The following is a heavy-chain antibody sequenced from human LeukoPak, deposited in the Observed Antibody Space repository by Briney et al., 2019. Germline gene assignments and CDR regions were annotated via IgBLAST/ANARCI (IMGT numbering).Heavy chain of an antibody. V-gene: IGHV4-39*01. CDR3: ARRPLGRDYYDSSGYYFDY. CDR2: IYYSGST. Sequence: SETLSLTCTVSGGSISSSSYYWGWIRQPPGKGLAWIGSIYYSGSTYYNPSLKSRVTISVDTSKNQFSLKLSSVTAADTAVYYCARRPLGRDYYDSSGYYFDYWGQGTLVTVSS. J-gene: IGHJ4*02. CDR1: GGSISSSSYY. D-gene: IGHD3-22*01.